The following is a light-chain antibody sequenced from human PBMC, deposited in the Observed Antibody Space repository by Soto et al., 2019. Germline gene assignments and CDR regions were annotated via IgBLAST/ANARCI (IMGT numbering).Light chain of an antibody. CDR2: DAS. J-gene: IGKJ4*01. Sequence: EITMTQSKSYMSTSLGDRGTITSRASQYIYHYLSWYQQTPGKAPKVXIYDASSLQSGVPPTFSGSGAGTDCTRSINSLQPEDVQTDYCPQTYSPTRTFRGGTQV. CDR1: QYIYHY. CDR3: PQTYSPTRT. V-gene: IGKV1-39*01.